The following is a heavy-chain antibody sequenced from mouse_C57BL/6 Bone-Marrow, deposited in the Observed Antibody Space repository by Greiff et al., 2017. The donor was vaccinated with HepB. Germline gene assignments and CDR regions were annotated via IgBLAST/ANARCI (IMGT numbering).Heavy chain of an antibody. Sequence: QVQLKESGAELVRPGTSVKMSCTASGYTFTNYWIGWVKQRPGHGLEWIGDIYPGGGYTNYNEKFKGKATLTADKSSSTAYMQFSSLTSEDSAIYYCSRAGITTVVADWYCDVWGTGTTVTVSS. V-gene: IGHV1-63*01. D-gene: IGHD1-1*01. CDR1: GYTFTNYW. CDR2: IYPGGGYT. CDR3: SRAGITTVVADWYCDV. J-gene: IGHJ1*03.